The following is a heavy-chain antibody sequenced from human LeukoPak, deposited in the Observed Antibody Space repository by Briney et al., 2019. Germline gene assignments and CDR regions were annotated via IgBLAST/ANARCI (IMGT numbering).Heavy chain of an antibody. CDR3: ARGGTQLTFPV. J-gene: IGHJ4*02. D-gene: IGHD4/OR15-4a*01. CDR2: MYYSGSA. CDR1: GGSISSYY. Sequence: SEALSLTCSVSGGSISSYYWSWIRQPPGKGLEWIGYMYYSGSANYNPSLKSRVTMSVDTSKNHFSLNLTSVTAADTAVYYCARGGTQLTFPVWGQGTLVTVSS. V-gene: IGHV4-59*01.